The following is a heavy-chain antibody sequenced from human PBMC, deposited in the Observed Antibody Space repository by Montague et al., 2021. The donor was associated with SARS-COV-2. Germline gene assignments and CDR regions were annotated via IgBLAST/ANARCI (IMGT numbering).Heavy chain of an antibody. D-gene: IGHD1-20*01. CDR2: IYNSGST. CDR3: VRDQGRSNWNYPDY. CDR1: GGSISGYY. Sequence: SETLSLTCTVSGGSISGYYWSWFRQSAGNGLEWIGRIYNSGSTSXNPSLKSRVTMSVDTSKNQFSLKLSSVTAADTAVYYCVRDQGRSNWNYPDYWGQGTLVTVSS. J-gene: IGHJ4*02. V-gene: IGHV4-4*07.